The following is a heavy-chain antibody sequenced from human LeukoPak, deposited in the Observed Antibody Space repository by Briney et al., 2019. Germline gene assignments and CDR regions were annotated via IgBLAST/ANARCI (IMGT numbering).Heavy chain of an antibody. CDR3: AKDRSPITGVYYYYCMDV. Sequence: SLRLSCVDSGFTFSSNWMSWVRQAPGKGLEWVAVICYDGSNKYYADSVKGRFTISRDNSKNTLYLQMNSLRAEDTAVYYCAKDRSPITGVYYYYCMDVWGQGTTVTVS. D-gene: IGHD1-20*01. CDR2: ICYDGSNK. J-gene: IGHJ6*02. CDR1: GFTFSSNW. V-gene: IGHV3-30*18.